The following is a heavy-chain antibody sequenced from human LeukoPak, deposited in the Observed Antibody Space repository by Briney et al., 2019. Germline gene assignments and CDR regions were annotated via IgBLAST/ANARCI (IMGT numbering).Heavy chain of an antibody. Sequence: GGSLRLSCAASGFTFSSYAMSWVRHAPGKRLEWVSAISGSGGSTYYADSVKGRFTISRDNSKNTLYLQMNSLRAEDTAVYYCAKDGLFAFDIWGQGTMVTVSS. V-gene: IGHV3-23*01. J-gene: IGHJ3*02. D-gene: IGHD3-10*02. CDR3: AKDGLFAFDI. CDR2: ISGSGGST. CDR1: GFTFSSYA.